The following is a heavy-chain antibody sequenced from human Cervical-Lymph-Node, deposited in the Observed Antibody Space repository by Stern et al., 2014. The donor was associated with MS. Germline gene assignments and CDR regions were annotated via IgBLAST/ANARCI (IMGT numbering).Heavy chain of an antibody. Sequence: VQLVQSGAEVKKPGASVKVSCKASGYTFTNYYMHWVRQAPGQGLEWMGLINPSGGSTAYAQKFQGRVTMTGDTSTSTIYMELSSLRSEDTAVYYCARSGLMAPYVYYWGQGTLVTVSS. CDR2: INPSGGST. D-gene: IGHD2-8*01. V-gene: IGHV1-46*01. CDR1: GYTFTNYY. J-gene: IGHJ4*02. CDR3: ARSGLMAPYVYY.